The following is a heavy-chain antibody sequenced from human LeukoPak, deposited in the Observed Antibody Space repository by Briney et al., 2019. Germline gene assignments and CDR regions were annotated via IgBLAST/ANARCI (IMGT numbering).Heavy chain of an antibody. J-gene: IGHJ3*02. CDR3: AKRVAAAGTRWGNDAFDI. D-gene: IGHD6-13*01. CDR1: GFTFSSYA. Sequence: PGRSLRLSCAASGFTFSSYAMSWVRQAPGKGLELVSAISGSGGSTYYADSVKGRFTISRDNSKNTLYLQMNSLRAEDTAVYYCAKRVAAAGTRWGNDAFDIWGQGTMVTVSS. V-gene: IGHV3-23*01. CDR2: ISGSGGST.